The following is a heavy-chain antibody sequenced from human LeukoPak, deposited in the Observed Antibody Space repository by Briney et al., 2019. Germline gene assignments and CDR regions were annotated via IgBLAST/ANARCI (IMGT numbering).Heavy chain of an antibody. V-gene: IGHV3-11*01. Sequence: GGSLRLSCAASGFTFSDYYMNWIRQAPGKGLGWVSYISSGGGAIYYADSVKGRFTISRDNAKNSLYLQMNSLRAEDTAVYYCARLSGDYPYSYYGMDVWGQGTTVTVSS. D-gene: IGHD4-17*01. J-gene: IGHJ6*02. CDR2: ISSGGGAI. CDR3: ARLSGDYPYSYYGMDV. CDR1: GFTFSDYY.